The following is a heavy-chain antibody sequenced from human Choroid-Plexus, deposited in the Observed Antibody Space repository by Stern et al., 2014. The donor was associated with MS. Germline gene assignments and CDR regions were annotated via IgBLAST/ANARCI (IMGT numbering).Heavy chain of an antibody. CDR1: GYIFTGYY. CDR3: ARDQRGITIFGVVTDYYYLGMDV. V-gene: IGHV1-2*02. D-gene: IGHD3-3*01. J-gene: IGHJ6*02. Sequence: QVQLVQSGAEVKKPGASVKVSCKTSGYIFTGYYIHWVRQAPGQGLEWMAWINPNTGGTKYAQKFQGRLTLSRDTSISTAYVELSSLTSDDTAVYYCARDQRGITIFGVVTDYYYLGMDVWGQGTTVPVSS. CDR2: INPNTGGT.